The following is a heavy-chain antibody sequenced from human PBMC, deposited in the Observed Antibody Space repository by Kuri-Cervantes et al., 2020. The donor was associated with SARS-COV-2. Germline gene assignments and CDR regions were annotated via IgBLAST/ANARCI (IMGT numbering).Heavy chain of an antibody. J-gene: IGHJ6*02. Sequence: GGSLRLSCAASGFTFSSYAMHWVRQAPGKGLEWVAVISYDGSNKYYADSVKGRFSISRDNSKNTLYLQMNSLRAEDTAVYYCARDLLNVWSGYYYYYGMDVWGQGTTVTDSS. CDR3: ARDLLNVWSGYYYYYGMDV. V-gene: IGHV3-30-3*01. CDR1: GFTFSSYA. D-gene: IGHD3-3*01. CDR2: ISYDGSNK.